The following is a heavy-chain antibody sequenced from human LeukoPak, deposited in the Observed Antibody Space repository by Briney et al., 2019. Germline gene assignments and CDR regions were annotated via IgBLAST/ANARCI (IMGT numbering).Heavy chain of an antibody. CDR2: IYYSGST. J-gene: IGHJ5*02. CDR1: GDSINSYY. V-gene: IGHV4-59*12. Sequence: SETLSLTCSVSGDSINSYYWGWIRQPPGKGLEWIGYIYYSGSTNYNPSLKSRLTISVDTSKNQFSLKLSSVTAADTAVYYCASTNDFGDYVGAWGQGTLVTVSS. D-gene: IGHD4-17*01. CDR3: ASTNDFGDYVGA.